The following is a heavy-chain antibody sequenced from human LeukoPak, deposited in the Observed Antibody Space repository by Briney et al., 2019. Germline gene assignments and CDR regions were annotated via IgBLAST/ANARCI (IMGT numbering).Heavy chain of an antibody. CDR2: IYTSGST. CDR3: ATHKYSSGWSDY. CDR1: GDSISSYD. J-gene: IGHJ4*02. V-gene: IGHV4-4*09. Sequence: AETLSLTCTASGDSISSYDWSWIRQPPGKGLEWIGYIYTSGSTIYNPSLKRRVTTSVDTSKNKFSLKLSSVTAADTAVYYCATHKYSSGWSDYWGQGTLVTVSS. D-gene: IGHD6-19*01.